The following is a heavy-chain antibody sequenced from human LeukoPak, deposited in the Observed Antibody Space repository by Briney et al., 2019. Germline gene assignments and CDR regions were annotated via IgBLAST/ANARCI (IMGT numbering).Heavy chain of an antibody. D-gene: IGHD3-3*01. CDR2: IYFSGTT. CDR3: ARLLRDFWSGYSSWYFDL. V-gene: IGHV4-39*01. Sequence: PSETLSFTCTVSGGSISSSSYYWGWIRQPPGKGLEWIGGIYFSGTTYYNASLTSRVTISVDTSSNHFSLNLRSVTVADTAVYYCARLLRDFWSGYSSWYFDLWGRGTLVTVSS. CDR1: GGSISSSSYY. J-gene: IGHJ2*01.